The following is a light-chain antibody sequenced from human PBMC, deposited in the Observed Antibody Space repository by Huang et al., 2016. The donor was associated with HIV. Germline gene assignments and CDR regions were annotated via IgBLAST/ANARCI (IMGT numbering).Light chain of an antibody. CDR1: QSVGNY. J-gene: IGKJ4*01. Sequence: IVLTQSPATLSWYPGERVTLSCRASQSVGNYLAWYQQHPGQSPKLLIYDTSTRAAGTPVRFGGGGAGTDFTLTISSLESEDFAVYYCQQRSSGVTFGGGTKV. CDR3: QQRSSGVT. CDR2: DTS. V-gene: IGKV3D-11*02.